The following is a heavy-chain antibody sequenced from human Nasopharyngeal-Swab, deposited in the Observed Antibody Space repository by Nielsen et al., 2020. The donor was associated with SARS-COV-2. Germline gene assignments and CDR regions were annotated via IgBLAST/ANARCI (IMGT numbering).Heavy chain of an antibody. CDR1: GFTVSSKY. CDR3: AREDYDTHYVYFQH. Sequence: LSLTCAASGFTVSSKYMNWVRQAPGGGLQYIAVIYSDGSTFYADSVKGRFTISRDNSENTLYLQMKSLRAEDTAVYYCAREDYDTHYVYFQHWGQGTQVTVSS. D-gene: IGHD3-16*01. CDR2: IYSDGST. V-gene: IGHV3-53*01. J-gene: IGHJ1*01.